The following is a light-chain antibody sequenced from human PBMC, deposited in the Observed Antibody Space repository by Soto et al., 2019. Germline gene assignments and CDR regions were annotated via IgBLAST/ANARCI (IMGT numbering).Light chain of an antibody. CDR1: TSDVGGYNY. CDR2: DVI. J-gene: IGLJ1*01. CDR3: TSYTSSGTHV. V-gene: IGLV2-14*01. Sequence: QSVLTQPASVSGSPGQSITISCTGTTSDVGGYNYVSWHQQHPGKAPKLMIYDVINRPSGVSNRFSGSKSDNTAFLTISGLQAEDEADYYCTSYTSSGTHVFGSGTKVTVL.